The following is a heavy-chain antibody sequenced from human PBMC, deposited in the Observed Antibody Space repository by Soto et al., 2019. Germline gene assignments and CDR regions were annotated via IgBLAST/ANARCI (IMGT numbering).Heavy chain of an antibody. CDR3: AHGDPLDFHY. Sequence: QITLRESGPALVKPTQTLTLTCTFSGFSLSTSGEAVGWIRQPPGKGLEWLALIYWNGIERYSPSLKNRLSITKDTSKNNVVLTMTNMDPVDTATYYCAHGDPLDFHYWVQGTLVTVSS. D-gene: IGHD3-10*01. CDR1: GFSLSTSGEA. J-gene: IGHJ4*02. V-gene: IGHV2-5*01. CDR2: IYWNGIE.